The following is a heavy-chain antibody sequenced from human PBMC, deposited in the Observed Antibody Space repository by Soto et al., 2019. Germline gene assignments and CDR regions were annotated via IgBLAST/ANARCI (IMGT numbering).Heavy chain of an antibody. D-gene: IGHD3-22*01. J-gene: IGHJ4*02. Sequence: PSETLSLTCFVSGFSFSSAGYYWTWIRQPPGKGLEWIGYIYYSGSNYYNLSLKNRLTITLDKSNRQSSLKLSSGPAADTAANYCVSAHYDYPHFDSWGKGTPVTVSS. CDR2: IYYSGSN. CDR1: GFSFSSAGYY. CDR3: VSAHYDYPHFDS. V-gene: IGHV4-30-4*01.